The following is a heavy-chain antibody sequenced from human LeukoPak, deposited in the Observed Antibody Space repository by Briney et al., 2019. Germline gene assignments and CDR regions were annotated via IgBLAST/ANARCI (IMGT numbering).Heavy chain of an antibody. Sequence: GGSLRLSCAASGFTFSGYWMHWVRQGPGKGLVWVSRINTDGSSASYADSVKGRFTISRDNAKNTLYLQMNSLRAGDTAVYYCARDYCSSTSCYPDYWGQGTLVTVSS. CDR1: GFTFSGYW. V-gene: IGHV3-74*01. CDR3: ARDYCSSTSCYPDY. J-gene: IGHJ4*02. D-gene: IGHD2-2*01. CDR2: INTDGSSA.